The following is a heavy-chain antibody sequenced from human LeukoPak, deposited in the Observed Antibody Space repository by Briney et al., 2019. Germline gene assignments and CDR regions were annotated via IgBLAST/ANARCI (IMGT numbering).Heavy chain of an antibody. CDR2: INHSGST. CDR1: GGSFSGYY. Sequence: SETLSLTCAVYGGSFSGYYWSWLRQPPGKGLEWIGEINHSGSTNYNPSLKSRVTISVDTSKNQFSLKLSSVTAADTAVYYCARGGGIVVVPAAISYGFDYWGQGTLVTVSS. V-gene: IGHV4-34*01. D-gene: IGHD2-2*01. J-gene: IGHJ4*02. CDR3: ARGGGIVVVPAAISYGFDY.